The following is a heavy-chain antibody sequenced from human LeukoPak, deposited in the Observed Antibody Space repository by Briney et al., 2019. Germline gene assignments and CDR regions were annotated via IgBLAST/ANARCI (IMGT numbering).Heavy chain of an antibody. Sequence: PGGSLRLSCAASGFTFSSHAMSWVRQAPGKGLEWVSAISGSGGRTYYADSVKGRFTISRDNSKNTLYLQMNSLRAEDTAVYYCAKASYFDWLPHDAFDIWGQGTIVTVSS. CDR3: AKASYFDWLPHDAFDI. CDR2: ISGSGGRT. J-gene: IGHJ3*02. D-gene: IGHD3-9*01. V-gene: IGHV3-23*01. CDR1: GFTFSSHA.